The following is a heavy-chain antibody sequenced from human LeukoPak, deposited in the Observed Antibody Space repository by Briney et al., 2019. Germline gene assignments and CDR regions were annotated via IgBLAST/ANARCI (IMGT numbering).Heavy chain of an antibody. J-gene: IGHJ3*01. CDR3: SRDWSVAFDSSGYYF. D-gene: IGHD3-22*01. CDR1: GGTFSSYA. CDR2: IIPIFGTA. Sequence: SVKVSCKASGGTFSSYAISWVRQAPGQGLEWMGRIIPIFGTANYAQQFQGRVTITTVESTSTAYMELSSLRSEDTAVYYCSRDWSVAFDSSGYYFWGQGTMVTVSS. V-gene: IGHV1-69*05.